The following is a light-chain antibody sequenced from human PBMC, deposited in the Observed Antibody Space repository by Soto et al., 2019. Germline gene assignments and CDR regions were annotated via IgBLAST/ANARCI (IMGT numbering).Light chain of an antibody. J-gene: IGLJ1*01. CDR3: TSYTSSSTPYV. V-gene: IGLV2-14*01. Sequence: QSVLNQPASVSGSPGQSITISCAGTSSDVGGYTYVSWYQQHPGKAPKPMIYDVSNRPSGVSNRFSGSKSGNTASLTISGLQAEDEADYYCTSYTSSSTPYVFGGGTKVTVL. CDR2: DVS. CDR1: SSDVGGYTY.